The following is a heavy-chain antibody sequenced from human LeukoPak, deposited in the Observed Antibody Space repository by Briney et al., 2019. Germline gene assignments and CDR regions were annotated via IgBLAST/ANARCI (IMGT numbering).Heavy chain of an antibody. CDR2: ISGSGEST. CDR1: GFTFSSYA. D-gene: IGHD6-19*01. V-gene: IGHV3-23*01. CDR3: AKDLPAVAYLHGAFDF. Sequence: GGSLRLSCAASGFTFSSYAMSWVRQAPGKGLEWVSAISGSGESTFYADSVKGRFTISRDNSKNSLYLQMNSLRAEDTALYFCAKDLPAVAYLHGAFDFWGQGTMVTVSS. J-gene: IGHJ3*01.